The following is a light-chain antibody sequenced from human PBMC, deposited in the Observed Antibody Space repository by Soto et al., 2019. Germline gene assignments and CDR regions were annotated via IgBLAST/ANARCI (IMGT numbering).Light chain of an antibody. J-gene: IGKJ1*01. CDR1: QSISRY. CDR3: QQYYSYPWT. CDR2: SAS. Sequence: DIQMTPSPSSLSASVGDRVTVTCRAGQSISRYLNWYQQRPGKAPKLLIYSASSLQTGVPSRFSGSGSGTEFTLTISSLQPDDFATYYCQQYYSYPWTFGQGTKVDIK. V-gene: IGKV1-39*01.